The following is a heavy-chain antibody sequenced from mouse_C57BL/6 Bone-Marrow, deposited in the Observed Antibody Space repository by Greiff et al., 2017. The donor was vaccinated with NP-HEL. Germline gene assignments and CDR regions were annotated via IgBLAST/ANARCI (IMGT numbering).Heavy chain of an antibody. J-gene: IGHJ1*03. D-gene: IGHD2-3*01. CDR3: ASGAGDGYYSWYFDV. CDR2: IAPSASDS. CDR1: GYTFTSYW. Sequence: QVQLQQPGAELVMPGASVKLSCKASGYTFTSYWMHCVKQRPGQGLEWIGEIAPSASDSNYNQKFTGKSTLTVDKSSSTAYMQLSSLTSEDSAVYYCASGAGDGYYSWYFDVWGTGTTVTVSS. V-gene: IGHV1-69*01.